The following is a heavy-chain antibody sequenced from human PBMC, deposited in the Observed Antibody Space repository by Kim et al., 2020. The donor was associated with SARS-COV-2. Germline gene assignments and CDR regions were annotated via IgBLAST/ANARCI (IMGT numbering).Heavy chain of an antibody. Sequence: SVKVSCKASGGTFSSYAISWVRQAPGQGLEWMGGIIPIFGTANYAQKFQGRVTITADESTSTAYMELSSLRSEDTAVYYCAREGAAGLRKHFDYWGQGTLVTVSS. CDR1: GGTFSSYA. D-gene: IGHD6-13*01. V-gene: IGHV1-69*13. J-gene: IGHJ4*02. CDR2: IIPIFGTA. CDR3: AREGAAGLRKHFDY.